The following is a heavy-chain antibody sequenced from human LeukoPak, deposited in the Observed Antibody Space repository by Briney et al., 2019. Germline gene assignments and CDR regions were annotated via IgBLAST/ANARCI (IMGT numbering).Heavy chain of an antibody. CDR2: ISSSSSYI. CDR3: ARGNRSSWYYFDY. CDR1: GFTFSTYS. Sequence: GRSRRLSCAAAGFTFSTYSMNWVRQAPGNWLEWVSSISSSSSYIYYADSVKGRFTISRDNAKNSLYLQMNSLRAEDTAVYYCARGNRSSWYYFDYWGQGTLVTVSS. V-gene: IGHV3-21*01. D-gene: IGHD6-13*01. J-gene: IGHJ4*02.